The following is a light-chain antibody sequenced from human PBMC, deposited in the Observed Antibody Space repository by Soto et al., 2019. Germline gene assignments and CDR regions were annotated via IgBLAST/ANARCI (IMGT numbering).Light chain of an antibody. CDR3: QQFNSYPLA. J-gene: IGKJ4*01. CDR1: QGIASS. V-gene: IGKV1-9*01. Sequence: DIHLTQSPSFLSASVGDRVTITCRASQGIASSLAWYQQKAGKAPKLLIYAASTLESGVPSRFSGSGPGTEFTLTISSLQPEDFASYYCQQFNSYPLAFGGGPKVEIK. CDR2: AAS.